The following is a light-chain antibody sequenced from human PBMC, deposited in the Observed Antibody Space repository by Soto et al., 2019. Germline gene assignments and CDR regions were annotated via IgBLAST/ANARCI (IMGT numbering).Light chain of an antibody. CDR3: QHYNSYSEA. CDR2: KAS. CDR1: QTISSW. V-gene: IGKV1-5*03. Sequence: DIQMTQSPSTLSGSVGDRVTITCRASQTISSWLAWYQQKSGKAPKLLIYKASTLKSGVPSRFSDSGSGTELTLTISSLQPDDFATYYCQHYNSYSEAFGQGTKVDIK. J-gene: IGKJ1*01.